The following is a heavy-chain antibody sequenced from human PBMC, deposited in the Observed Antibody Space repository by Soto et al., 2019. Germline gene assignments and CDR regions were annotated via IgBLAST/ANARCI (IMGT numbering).Heavy chain of an antibody. J-gene: IGHJ4*02. CDR2: ISGSGGST. D-gene: IGHD5-18*01. CDR3: AKEPTPRTSDTDPDFDY. Sequence: EVRLLESGGGLVQPGGSLRLSCAASGFTFSSYAMSWVRQAPGKGLEWVSAISGSGGSTYYADSVKGRFTISRDKSKNTLYLQMNSLRAEDTAVYYCAKEPTPRTSDTDPDFDYWGQGTLVTVSS. CDR1: GFTFSSYA. V-gene: IGHV3-23*01.